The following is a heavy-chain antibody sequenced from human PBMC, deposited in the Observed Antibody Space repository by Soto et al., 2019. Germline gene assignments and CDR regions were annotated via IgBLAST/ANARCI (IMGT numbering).Heavy chain of an antibody. CDR3: ARDSGGAAHTFFDY. Sequence: ASVKVSCKASGGTFSSYAISWVRQAPGQGLEWMGGIIPIFGTANYAQKFQGRVTITADESTSTAYMELSSLRSEDTAVYYCARDSGGAAHTFFDYWGQGTPVTVSS. J-gene: IGHJ4*02. CDR2: IIPIFGTA. D-gene: IGHD3-10*01. V-gene: IGHV1-69*13. CDR1: GGTFSSYA.